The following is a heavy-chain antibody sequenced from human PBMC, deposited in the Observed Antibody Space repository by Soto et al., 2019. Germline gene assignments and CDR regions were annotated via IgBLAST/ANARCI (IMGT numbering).Heavy chain of an antibody. J-gene: IGHJ4*02. D-gene: IGHD1-7*01. Sequence: QITLKESGPTLVKPTQTLTLTCTFSGFSLATNGVGVGWIRQPPGKALEWLALIYWDDDKRYCPSLKSRLTITKDTSKNQVVLTMTNMDPVDTATYFCAHRLTLNSDWNYGRFDFWGQGTLVTVSS. CDR2: IYWDDDK. CDR3: AHRLTLNSDWNYGRFDF. V-gene: IGHV2-5*02. CDR1: GFSLATNGVG.